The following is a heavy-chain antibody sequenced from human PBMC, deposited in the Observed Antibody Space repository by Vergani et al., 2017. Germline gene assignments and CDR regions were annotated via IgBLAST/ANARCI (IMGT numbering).Heavy chain of an antibody. V-gene: IGHV4-59*01. J-gene: IGHJ6*02. CDR2: IYYTGST. Sequence: QVQLQQSGPPLVKPSETLSLTCTVSGGSITNYYWTWIRQPPGKGLEWIGYIYYTGSTNYNPSLKSRVTISVDTSKNQFSLKLSSVTAADTAIYYCARDLGYYGSGSYLPDYYYGMDVWGQGTTVTVS. CDR3: ARDLGYYGSGSYLPDYYYGMDV. CDR1: GGSITNYY. D-gene: IGHD3-10*01.